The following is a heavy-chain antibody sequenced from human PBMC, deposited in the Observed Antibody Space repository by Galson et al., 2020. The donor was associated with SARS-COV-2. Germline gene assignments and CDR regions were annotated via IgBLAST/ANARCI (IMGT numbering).Heavy chain of an antibody. CDR1: GGSINSGDYY. CDR3: ARLRQTRQLVGAADD. V-gene: IGHV4-31*03. CDR2: IYYSGST. D-gene: IGHD1-26*01. J-gene: IGHJ4*02. Sequence: SETLSLTCSVSGGSINSGDYYWSWIRQLPGKGLEWIGYIYYSGSTYYNPSLKSRVAISIDTSKNQFSLRLTSVPAADTAVYYCARLRQTRQLVGAADDWGQGTLVTVSS.